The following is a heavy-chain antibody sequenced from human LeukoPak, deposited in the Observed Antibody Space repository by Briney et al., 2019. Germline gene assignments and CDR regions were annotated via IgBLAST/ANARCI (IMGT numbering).Heavy chain of an antibody. CDR2: IRSKANNYAT. CDR1: GFTFSDSH. J-gene: IGHJ4*02. CDR3: SRQVLSVHDY. Sequence: GGSLRLSCAASGFTFSDSHMHWVRQASGKGLEWVGHIRSKANNYATAYGASATGRFTISRDDSKNTAYLQMDSLKTEDTAVYYCSRQVLSVHDYWGQGILVTVSS. D-gene: IGHD3-10*02. V-gene: IGHV3-73*01.